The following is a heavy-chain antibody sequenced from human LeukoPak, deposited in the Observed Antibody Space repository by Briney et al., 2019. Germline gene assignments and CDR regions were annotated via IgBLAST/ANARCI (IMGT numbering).Heavy chain of an antibody. J-gene: IGHJ4*02. Sequence: GGSLRLSCAASGFTFSSYAMSWVRQAPGKGLEWVSAISGSGGSTYYADSVKGRFTISRDNSKNTLYLQMNSLRAEDTAVYYCAKDDGTHYDFWSGYYTGLSGFDYWGQGTLVTVSS. V-gene: IGHV3-23*01. CDR2: ISGSGGST. CDR1: GFTFSSYA. D-gene: IGHD3-3*01. CDR3: AKDDGTHYDFWSGYYTGLSGFDY.